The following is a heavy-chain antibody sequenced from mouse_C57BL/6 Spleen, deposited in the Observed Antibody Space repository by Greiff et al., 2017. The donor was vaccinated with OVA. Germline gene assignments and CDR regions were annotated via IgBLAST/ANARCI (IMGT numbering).Heavy chain of an antibody. CDR3: TRGGYYYGSSYGDWFAY. CDR2: ISSGGDYI. D-gene: IGHD1-1*01. V-gene: IGHV5-9-1*02. J-gene: IGHJ3*01. CDR1: GFTFSSYA. Sequence: EVMLVESGEGLVKPGGSLKLSCAASGFTFSSYAMSWVRQTPEKRLEWVAYISSGGDYIYYADTVKGRFTISRDNARNTLYLQMSSLKSEDTAMYYCTRGGYYYGSSYGDWFAYWGQGTLVTVSA.